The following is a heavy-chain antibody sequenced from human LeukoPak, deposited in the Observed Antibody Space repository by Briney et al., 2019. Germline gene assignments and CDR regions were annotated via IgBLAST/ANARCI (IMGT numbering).Heavy chain of an antibody. CDR2: ISSSSSHI. D-gene: IGHD6-13*01. J-gene: IGHJ4*02. CDR1: GFTFITYS. Sequence: GGSLRLSCAASGFTFITYSMNWVRQAPGKGLECVSSISSSSSHIYYAESVKGRFTMSRDNAKNSLYLQMNSLRAEDTAVYYCARGRSSSHNYYFDYWGQGTLVTVS. V-gene: IGHV3-21*01. CDR3: ARGRSSSHNYYFDY.